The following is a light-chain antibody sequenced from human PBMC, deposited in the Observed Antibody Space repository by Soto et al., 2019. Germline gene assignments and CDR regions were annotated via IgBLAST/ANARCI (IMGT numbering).Light chain of an antibody. CDR1: QSVSSY. CDR3: QQRSNWPIT. CDR2: DVS. Sequence: EIALTQSPATLSLSPGERATLSCRASQSVSSYLAWYQQKPGQAPRLVIYDVSNRATGIPARFSGSGSGTDFTLTISSLEPEDSAVYYCQQRSNWPITFGQGTRLEIK. J-gene: IGKJ5*01. V-gene: IGKV3-11*01.